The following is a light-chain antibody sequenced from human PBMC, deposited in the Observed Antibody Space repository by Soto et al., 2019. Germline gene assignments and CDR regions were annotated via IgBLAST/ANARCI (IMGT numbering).Light chain of an antibody. J-gene: IGLJ1*01. V-gene: IGLV2-14*01. Sequence: QSVLTQPASVSGSPGQSITISCTGTSRDVGGYEYVSWYQQHPGKAPKLMIYEVRDRPSGVSSRFSGSKSGNTASLTISGLQAEDEADYYCSSYRGGSTYVFGTGTKLTVL. CDR2: EVR. CDR3: SSYRGGSTYV. CDR1: SRDVGGYEY.